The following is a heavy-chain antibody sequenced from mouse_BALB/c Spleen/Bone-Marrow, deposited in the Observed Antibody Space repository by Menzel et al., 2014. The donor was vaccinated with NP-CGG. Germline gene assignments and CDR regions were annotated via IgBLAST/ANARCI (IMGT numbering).Heavy chain of an antibody. CDR3: ARGGNWEDFDY. CDR1: GFTFSIFG. Sequence: EVKLVESGGGLVQPGGSRKLSCAASGFTFSIFGMHWVRQAPERGLGWVAYISSGSSTIFYADTVKGRFTISRDNPKNTLFLQMTSLRSEDTAMYYCARGGNWEDFDYWGQGTTLTVSS. CDR2: ISSGSSTI. D-gene: IGHD4-1*01. V-gene: IGHV5-17*02. J-gene: IGHJ2*01.